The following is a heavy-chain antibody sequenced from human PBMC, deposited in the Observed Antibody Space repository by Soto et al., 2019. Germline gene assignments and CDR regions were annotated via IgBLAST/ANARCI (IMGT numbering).Heavy chain of an antibody. Sequence: EVQLGESGGGLVKPGGSLRLSCAASGFTFSSYSMNWVRQAPGKGLEWVSSISSSSSYIYYADLVKGRFTISRDKAKNSLYLQMNSLRAEDTAVYYCARDAPNLYADCSGGSCYYAFDIWGQGTMVTVSS. J-gene: IGHJ3*02. CDR2: ISSSSSYI. CDR1: GFTFSSYS. D-gene: IGHD2-15*01. V-gene: IGHV3-21*01. CDR3: ARDAPNLYADCSGGSCYYAFDI.